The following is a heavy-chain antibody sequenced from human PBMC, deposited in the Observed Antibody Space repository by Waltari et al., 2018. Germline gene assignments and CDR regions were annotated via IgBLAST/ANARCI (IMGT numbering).Heavy chain of an antibody. Sequence: EVQLVESGGGLVQPGGSLRLSCAASGFTVSSNYMSWVRQAPGKGLEWVSVVYSGGSTYYADPVNVRFTISRDNSKNTLYLQMNSLRAEDTAVYYCARDHPPPHTGLRFLEWLGKAGGDWFDPWGQGTLVTVSS. CDR1: GFTVSSNY. CDR2: VYSGGST. CDR3: ARDHPPPHTGLRFLEWLGKAGGDWFDP. V-gene: IGHV3-66*02. J-gene: IGHJ5*02. D-gene: IGHD3-3*01.